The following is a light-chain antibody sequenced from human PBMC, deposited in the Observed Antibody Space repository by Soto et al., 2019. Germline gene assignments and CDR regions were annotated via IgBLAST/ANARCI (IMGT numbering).Light chain of an antibody. J-gene: IGLJ2*01. CDR2: DVT. CDR1: SSDVGGYNY. V-gene: IGLV2-14*01. Sequence: QSALTQHASVSGSPGQSITISCTGTSSDVGGYNYVSWYQQRPGKAPKLMIYDVTNRPSGVSNRFSGSESGNTASLTISGLQAEDEADYYCSSYRSSSTQVVFGGGTKLTVL. CDR3: SSYRSSSTQVV.